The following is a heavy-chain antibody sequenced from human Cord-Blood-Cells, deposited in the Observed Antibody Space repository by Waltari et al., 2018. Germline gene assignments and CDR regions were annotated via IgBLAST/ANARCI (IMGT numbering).Heavy chain of an antibody. CDR1: GYTFTSYD. J-gene: IGHJ3*02. CDR2: MNPNSGNT. V-gene: IGHV1-8*01. D-gene: IGHD3-22*01. CDR3: VRDRGSGYYFDAFDI. Sequence: QVQLVQSGAEVKKPGASVKVSCKASGYTFTSYDINWVRQATGQGLEWMGWMNPNSGNTGYAQKFQGRVTITADESTSTAYMELSSLRSEDTAVYYCVRDRGSGYYFDAFDIWGQGTMVTVSS.